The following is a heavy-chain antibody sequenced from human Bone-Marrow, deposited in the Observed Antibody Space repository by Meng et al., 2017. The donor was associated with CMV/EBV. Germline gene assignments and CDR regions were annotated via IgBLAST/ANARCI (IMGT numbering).Heavy chain of an antibody. Sequence: SGYTFTSYAINWVRQATGQGLEWMGWMNPNSGNTGYAQKFQGRVTITRNTSISTAYMELSSLRSEDTAVYYCARSRSRIAARRELDYWGQGTLVTVSS. D-gene: IGHD6-6*01. CDR2: MNPNSGNT. CDR3: ARSRSRIAARRELDY. CDR1: GYTFTSYA. J-gene: IGHJ4*02. V-gene: IGHV1-8*03.